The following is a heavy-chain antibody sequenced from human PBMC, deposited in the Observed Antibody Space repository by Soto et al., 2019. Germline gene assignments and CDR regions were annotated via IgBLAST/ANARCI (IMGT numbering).Heavy chain of an antibody. CDR1: GFTFSSYG. J-gene: IGHJ4*02. V-gene: IGHV3-30*03. Sequence: GGSLRLSCAASGFTFSSYGMHWVRQAPGKGLEWVAVISYDGSNKYYADSVKGRFTISRDNSKNTLYLQMNSLRAEDTAVYYCARDSDRSSWDFDYWGQGTLVTFSS. CDR3: ARDSDRSSWDFDY. D-gene: IGHD6-13*01. CDR2: ISYDGSNK.